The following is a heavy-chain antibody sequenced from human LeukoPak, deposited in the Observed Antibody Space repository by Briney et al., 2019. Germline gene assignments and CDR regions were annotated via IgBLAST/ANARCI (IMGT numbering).Heavy chain of an antibody. CDR3: ARDLSQSPLYDSSGYSDY. Sequence: GASVKVSCKASGYTFTSYYMHWVRQAPGQGLEWMGWISAYNGNTNYAQKLQGRVTMTTDTSTSTAYMELRSLRSDDTAVYYCARDLSQSPLYDSSGYSDYWGQGTLVTVSS. D-gene: IGHD3-22*01. CDR2: ISAYNGNT. J-gene: IGHJ4*02. V-gene: IGHV1-18*04. CDR1: GYTFTSYY.